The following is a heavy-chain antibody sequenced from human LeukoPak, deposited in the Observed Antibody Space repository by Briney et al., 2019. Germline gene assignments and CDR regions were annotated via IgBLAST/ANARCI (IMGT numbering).Heavy chain of an antibody. CDR2: ISGSGSST. CDR1: GFTFSSYA. V-gene: IGHV3-23*01. D-gene: IGHD2-2*02. CDR3: VRNGCSATNCYIFLGDWYFDL. Sequence: GGSLRLSCAASGFTFSSYAMSWVRQAPGKGLEWVSGISGSGSSTYYADSVKGRFTISRDNSKNTVSLQMTSLEAEDTAVYYCVRNGCSATNCYIFLGDWYFDLWGRGTLVTVSS. J-gene: IGHJ2*01.